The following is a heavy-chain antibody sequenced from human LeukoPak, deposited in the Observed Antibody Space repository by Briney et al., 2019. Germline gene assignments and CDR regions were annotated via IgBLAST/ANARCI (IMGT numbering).Heavy chain of an antibody. J-gene: IGHJ6*02. CDR1: GFTFSSYA. CDR2: ISYDGSNK. V-gene: IGHV3-30-3*01. CDR3: AGDRDCSSTSCYLNYYYGMDV. D-gene: IGHD2-2*01. Sequence: PGGSLRLSCAASGFTFSSYATHWVRQAPGKGLEWVAVISYDGSNKYYADSVKGRFTISRDNSKNTLYLQMNSLRAEDTAVYYCAGDRDCSSTSCYLNYYYGMDVWGQGTTVTVSS.